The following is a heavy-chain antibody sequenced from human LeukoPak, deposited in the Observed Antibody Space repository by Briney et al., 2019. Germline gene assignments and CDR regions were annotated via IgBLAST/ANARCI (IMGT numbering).Heavy chain of an antibody. Sequence: PGRSLRLSCAASGSSFDDYAMHWVRQAPGKGLEWVSGIGWNSGGIVYADSVKGRFTISRDDAKNSLYLQMNSLGAEDTALYYCVKVTAAGFVDYWGQGTLVTVSS. V-gene: IGHV3-9*01. CDR1: GSSFDDYA. J-gene: IGHJ4*02. CDR2: IGWNSGGI. CDR3: VKVTAAGFVDY. D-gene: IGHD6-13*01.